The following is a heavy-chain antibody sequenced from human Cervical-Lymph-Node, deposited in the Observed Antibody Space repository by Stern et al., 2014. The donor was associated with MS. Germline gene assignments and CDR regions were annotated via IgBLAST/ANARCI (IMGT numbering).Heavy chain of an antibody. D-gene: IGHD1-26*01. Sequence: VQLVESGGGLVKPGGSLRLSCAASGFTFSDYYMTWIRQAPGKGLEWLSYISSRGRTIYYADSVKGRFTISRDNAKNALYLQMHDLRAEDTAVYYCARDQITGDAEASYYSDYGMDVWGQGISVTVSS. CDR2: ISSRGRTI. CDR3: ARDQITGDAEASYYSDYGMDV. V-gene: IGHV3-11*01. CDR1: GFTFSDYY. J-gene: IGHJ6*02.